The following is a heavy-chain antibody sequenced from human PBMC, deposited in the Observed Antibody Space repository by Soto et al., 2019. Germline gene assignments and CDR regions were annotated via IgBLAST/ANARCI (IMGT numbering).Heavy chain of an antibody. CDR3: AHVLVVVANYGMDV. CDR2: IYWDDDK. Sequence: QITLKESGPTLVKPTQTLTLTCTFSGFSLSTSGVGVGWLRQPPGKALEWLALIYWDDDKRYSPSLTSRLTITKDTSKNQVVLTMTTMDPVDTATYYCAHVLVVVANYGMDVWGQGTTVTVSS. CDR1: GFSLSTSGVG. D-gene: IGHD2-15*01. V-gene: IGHV2-5*02. J-gene: IGHJ6*02.